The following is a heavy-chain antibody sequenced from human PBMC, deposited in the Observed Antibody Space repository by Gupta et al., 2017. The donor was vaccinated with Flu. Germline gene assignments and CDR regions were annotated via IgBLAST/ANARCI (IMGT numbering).Heavy chain of an antibody. CDR3: ARGAIYCTNGVCSWGYYFEH. Sequence: RLEWMGRINAADGSTKYSQRFQGRVTITRDTSANTAYMELNSLKSEDTAVYYCARGAIYCTNGVCSWGYYFEHWGQGTLVTVSS. J-gene: IGHJ4*02. V-gene: IGHV1-3*01. D-gene: IGHD2-8*01. CDR2: INAADGST.